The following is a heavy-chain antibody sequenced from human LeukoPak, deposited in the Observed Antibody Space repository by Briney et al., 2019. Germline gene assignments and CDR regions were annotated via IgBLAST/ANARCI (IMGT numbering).Heavy chain of an antibody. CDR1: GGSISSYY. V-gene: IGHV4-59*08. CDR3: ARQKVTWFDY. J-gene: IGHJ4*02. Sequence: SETLSLTCTVSGGSISSYYWSWIRQPPGKGLEWIGYIYYGGSTNYNPSLKSRVTISVDTSKNQFSLKLSSVTAADTAVYYCARQKVTWFDYWGQGTLVTVSS. CDR2: IYYGGST. D-gene: IGHD4-4*01.